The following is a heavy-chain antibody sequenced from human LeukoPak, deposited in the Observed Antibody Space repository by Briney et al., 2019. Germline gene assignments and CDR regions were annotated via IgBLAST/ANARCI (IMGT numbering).Heavy chain of an antibody. CDR2: IYSGGST. CDR3: ARATVWGYGMDV. D-gene: IGHD4-17*01. CDR1: GFTVSSNY. J-gene: IGHJ6*02. Sequence: GGSLRLSCAASGFTVSSNYMSWVRQAPGKGLEWVSVIYSGGSTYYADSVKGRFTISRDNSKNTLYLQMNSLRAEDTAVYYCARATVWGYGMDVWGQGTTVTVSS. V-gene: IGHV3-53*01.